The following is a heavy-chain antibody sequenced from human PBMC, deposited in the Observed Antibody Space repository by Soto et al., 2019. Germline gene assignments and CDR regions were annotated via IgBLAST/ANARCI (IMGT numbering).Heavy chain of an antibody. Sequence: GGSLRLSCAASGFTFNNYNMHWVRQATGKGLEWVSGIGAAGDTYYPGSVEGRFTISRENARNSLYLHMTSLRAEDTAVYYCARGACSSTSCSVIYYYGMDVWGQGTTVTVSS. CDR1: GFTFNNYN. J-gene: IGHJ6*02. D-gene: IGHD2-2*01. CDR2: IGAAGDT. CDR3: ARGACSSTSCSVIYYYGMDV. V-gene: IGHV3-13*01.